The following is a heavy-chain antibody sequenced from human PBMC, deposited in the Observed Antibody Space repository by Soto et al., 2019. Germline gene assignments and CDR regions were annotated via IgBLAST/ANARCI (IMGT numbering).Heavy chain of an antibody. CDR1: GGTFSNFA. Sequence: QVQLVQSGPEVKKPGSSVKVSCEASGGTFSNFAVNWVRQAPGQGLEWVGGIIPLFNVEKYAQKFEGRVTIVADDSTSTAYMDLSSLRADDAAVDYCAASGSDVMGYGYKETEGLDIPGQGTMVTGAS. V-gene: IGHV1-69*01. CDR3: AASGSDVMGYGYKETEGLDI. CDR2: IIPLFNVE. J-gene: IGHJ3*02. D-gene: IGHD5-12*01.